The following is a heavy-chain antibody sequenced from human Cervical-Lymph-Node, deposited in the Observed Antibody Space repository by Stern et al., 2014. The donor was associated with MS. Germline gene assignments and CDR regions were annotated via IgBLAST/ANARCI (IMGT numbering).Heavy chain of an antibody. Sequence: EVQLVESGGGLVKPGGSLRLLCEASGFTFNNAWMSWVRQAPGKGLEWVGRIKSKADGGTTEYAAPVKGRFTISRDDSKNMVFLHMDSLQIEDTAVYFCARDEYGPLGTDYWGQGTLVTVSS. J-gene: IGHJ4*02. CDR3: ARDEYGPLGTDY. D-gene: IGHD4-17*01. CDR1: GFTFNNAW. CDR2: IKSKADGGTT. V-gene: IGHV3-15*01.